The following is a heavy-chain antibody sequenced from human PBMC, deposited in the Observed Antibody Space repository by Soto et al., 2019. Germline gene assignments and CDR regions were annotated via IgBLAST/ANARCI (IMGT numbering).Heavy chain of an antibody. V-gene: IGHV5-51*01. CDR1: GYSFTSYW. CDR3: ARHEYSSGWRYFDY. CDR2: IYPSDSDT. J-gene: IGHJ4*02. D-gene: IGHD6-19*01. Sequence: GESLKISCKGSGYSFTSYWIGWVRQMPGKGLEWMGIIYPSDSDTRYSPSFQGHVTISADKSISTAYLQWSILKASDTAMYYCARHEYSSGWRYFDYWGQGTLVTVSS.